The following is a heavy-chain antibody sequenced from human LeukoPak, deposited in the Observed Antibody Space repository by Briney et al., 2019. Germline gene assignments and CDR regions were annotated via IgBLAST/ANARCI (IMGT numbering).Heavy chain of an antibody. CDR2: IIPIFGTA. D-gene: IGHD4-17*01. CDR3: ARLADYEDDWFDP. J-gene: IGHJ5*02. V-gene: IGHV1-69*05. CDR1: GGTFSSYA. Sequence: SSVKVSCKASGGTFSSYAISWVRQAPAQGLEWMGGIIPIFGTANYAQKFQGRVTITTDESTSTAYMELSSLRSEDTAVYYCARLADYEDDWFDPGGEGTLVTVSS.